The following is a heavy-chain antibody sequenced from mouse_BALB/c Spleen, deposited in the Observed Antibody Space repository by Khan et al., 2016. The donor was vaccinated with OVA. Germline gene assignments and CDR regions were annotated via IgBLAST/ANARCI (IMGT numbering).Heavy chain of an antibody. CDR2: ISSGGGDT. D-gene: IGHD2-4*01. CDR3: AISLIYYDYDGNAMDY. V-gene: IGHV5-9*03. CDR1: GFTFSIYT. J-gene: IGHJ4*01. Sequence: EVQLQESGGGLVKPGGSLKLSCAASGFTFSIYTMSWVRQTPEKRLEWVATISSGGGDTYYPDSVKGRFTISRDNAKNNLYLQMSSLRSEDTALYDCAISLIYYDYDGNAMDYWGQGTSVTVSS.